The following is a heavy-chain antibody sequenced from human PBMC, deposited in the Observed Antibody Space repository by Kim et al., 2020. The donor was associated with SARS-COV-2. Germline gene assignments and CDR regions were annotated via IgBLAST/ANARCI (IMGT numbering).Heavy chain of an antibody. Sequence: SVKVSCKASGGTFSSYAISWVRQAPGQGLEWMGRIIPILGIANYAQKFQGRVTITADKSTSTAYMELSSLRSEDTAVYYCAREGITMIVVVITTYGMDVWGQGTTVTVSS. CDR3: AREGITMIVVVITTYGMDV. CDR2: IIPILGIA. V-gene: IGHV1-69*04. CDR1: GGTFSSYA. D-gene: IGHD3-22*01. J-gene: IGHJ6*02.